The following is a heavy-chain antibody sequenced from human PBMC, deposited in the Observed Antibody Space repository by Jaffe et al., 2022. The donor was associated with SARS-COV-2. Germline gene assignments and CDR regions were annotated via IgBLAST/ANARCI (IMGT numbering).Heavy chain of an antibody. Sequence: QVQLVQSGSDLKEPGASMKVSCKASGYSFTSYGINWVRQAPGQGLEWMGWINTNTGNPTYAQGFTGRFVFSLDTSASTTYLQISGLKAEDTAVYFCARVIGGGPVKRFDPWGQGTLVTVSS. CDR3: ARVIGGGPVKRFDP. D-gene: IGHD3-16*01. CDR1: GYSFTSYG. V-gene: IGHV7-4-1*02. CDR2: INTNTGNP. J-gene: IGHJ5*02.